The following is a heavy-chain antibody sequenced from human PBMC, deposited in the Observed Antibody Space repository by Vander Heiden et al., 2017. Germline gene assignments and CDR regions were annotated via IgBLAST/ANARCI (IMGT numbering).Heavy chain of an antibody. CDR1: GGSVYSFSYY. J-gene: IGHJ5*02. D-gene: IGHD3-16*02. CDR2: IFSNGDT. Sequence: QLQLQESGPGLVKPSETLSLTCTVSGGSVYSFSYYWGWHRQPPGEGLEWIVYIFSNGDTYYNPSLESRVTISVDTSKNQFSLKLSSVTAADTAVYYCARQTYRSFAPWGQGVLVTVSS. CDR3: ARQTYRSFAP. V-gene: IGHV4-39*01.